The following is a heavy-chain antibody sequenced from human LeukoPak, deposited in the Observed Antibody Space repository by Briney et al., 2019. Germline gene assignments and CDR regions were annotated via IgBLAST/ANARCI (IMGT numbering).Heavy chain of an antibody. V-gene: IGHV3-33*01. D-gene: IGHD4-17*01. J-gene: IGHJ4*02. CDR2: IWYDGIDK. CDR1: GFTFSTYA. Sequence: PGGSLRLSCAASGFTFSTYAMHWVRQAPGKGLEWVAVIWYDGIDKYYADSVKGRFTISRDNSKNTLYLEMNSLTVEDTAVYYCARGGTTVTTVIDYWGQGTLVTVSS. CDR3: ARGGTTVTTVIDY.